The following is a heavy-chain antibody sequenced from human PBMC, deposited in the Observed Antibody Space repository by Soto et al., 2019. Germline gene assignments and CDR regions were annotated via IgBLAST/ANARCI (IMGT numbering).Heavy chain of an antibody. CDR2: ISASGGSP. J-gene: IGHJ4*02. CDR1: GFSFSTYT. V-gene: IGHV3-23*01. CDR3: AKARCSTTNCYVPDY. D-gene: IGHD2-2*01. Sequence: GGSLRLSCAASGFSFSTYTMAWVRQAPGQGLEWVSSISASGGSPSYADSVQGRFTISRDNPKNTLYLQLNSLRVEDTAMYYYAKARCSTTNCYVPDYWGQGTLVSVSS.